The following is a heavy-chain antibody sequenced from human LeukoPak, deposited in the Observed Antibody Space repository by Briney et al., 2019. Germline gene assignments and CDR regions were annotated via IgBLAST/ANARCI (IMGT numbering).Heavy chain of an antibody. J-gene: IGHJ4*02. Sequence: GGSLRLSCAASGFTFSSYAMSWVRQAPGKGLEWVSAISGSGGSTYYADSVKGRYTISRDNSKNTPYLQMNSLRAEDTAVYYCAKVNIVVVHSDYWGQGTLVTVSS. CDR2: ISGSGGST. D-gene: IGHD2-2*01. V-gene: IGHV3-23*01. CDR3: AKVNIVVVHSDY. CDR1: GFTFSSYA.